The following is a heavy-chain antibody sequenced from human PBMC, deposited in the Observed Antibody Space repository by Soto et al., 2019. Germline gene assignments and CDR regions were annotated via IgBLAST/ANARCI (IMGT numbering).Heavy chain of an antibody. D-gene: IGHD4-4*01. CDR3: ARELSKPTRYYYYGMDV. Sequence: QVQLVQSGAEVKKPGSSVKVSCKASGGTFSSYAISWVRQAPGQGLEWMGGIIPIFGTANYAQKFQGRVTITADESTSTAYMELSSLRSEDTAVYYCARELSKPTRYYYYGMDVWGQGTTVTVSS. CDR2: IIPIFGTA. V-gene: IGHV1-69*01. CDR1: GGTFSSYA. J-gene: IGHJ6*02.